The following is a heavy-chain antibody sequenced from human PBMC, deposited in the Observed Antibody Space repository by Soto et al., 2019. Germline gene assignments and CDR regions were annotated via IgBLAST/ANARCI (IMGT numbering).Heavy chain of an antibody. CDR2: IKQDGSEK. J-gene: IGHJ6*02. V-gene: IGHV3-7*05. CDR3: ARDDPPSDTIFGVVTLQPNYYYYGMDV. D-gene: IGHD3-3*01. Sequence: EVQLVESGGGLVQPGGSLRLSCAASGFTFSSYWMSWVRQAPGKGLEWVANIKQDGSEKYYVDSVKGRFTISRDNAKNSLYLQMNSLRAEDTAVYYCARDDPPSDTIFGVVTLQPNYYYYGMDVWGQGTTVTVSS. CDR1: GFTFSSYW.